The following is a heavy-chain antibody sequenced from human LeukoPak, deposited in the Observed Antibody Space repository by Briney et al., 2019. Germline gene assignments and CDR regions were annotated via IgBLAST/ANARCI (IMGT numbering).Heavy chain of an antibody. D-gene: IGHD5-18*01. CDR1: GFTFSNYA. CDR2: IAGSGGST. V-gene: IGHV3-23*01. CDR3: ATGKRGYSYGYTIDY. J-gene: IGHJ4*02. Sequence: GGSLRLSCAATGFTFSNYAIHWGRQAPGKGLEWVSAIAGSGGSTYYADSAKGRFTISRDNSKNTLYLQMNSLRAEDTAVYYCATGKRGYSYGYTIDYWGQGTLVTVS.